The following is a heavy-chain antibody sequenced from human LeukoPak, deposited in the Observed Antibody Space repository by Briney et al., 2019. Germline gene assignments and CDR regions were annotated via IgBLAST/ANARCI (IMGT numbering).Heavy chain of an antibody. J-gene: IGHJ6*02. CDR3: TRDLEYWFGELTCGDV. CDR2: IRSKAYGGTT. Sequence: GGSLRLSCTASGFTFGDYAMSWFRQAPGKGLEWVGFIRSKAYGGTTEYAASVKGRFTISRDDSKSIAYLQMNSLKTEDTAVYYCTRDLEYWFGELTCGDVWGQGTTVTVSS. D-gene: IGHD3-10*01. V-gene: IGHV3-49*03. CDR1: GFTFGDYA.